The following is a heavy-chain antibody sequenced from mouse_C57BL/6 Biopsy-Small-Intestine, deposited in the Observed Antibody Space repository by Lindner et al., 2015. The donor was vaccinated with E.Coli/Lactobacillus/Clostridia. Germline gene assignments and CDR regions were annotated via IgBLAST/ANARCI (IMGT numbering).Heavy chain of an antibody. Sequence: VQLQESGPEMVKPGASVKMSCKASGYTFTNYWMHWVKQRPGQGLEWIGYINPTSGSTKYNQKFKDTAALTADKSSSTAYMQLSSLTYEDSAVYYCARDDTWYFDIWGTGTTVTVSS. V-gene: IGHV1-7*01. D-gene: IGHD2-3*01. CDR3: ARDDTWYFDI. J-gene: IGHJ1*03. CDR1: GYTFTNYW. CDR2: INPTSGST.